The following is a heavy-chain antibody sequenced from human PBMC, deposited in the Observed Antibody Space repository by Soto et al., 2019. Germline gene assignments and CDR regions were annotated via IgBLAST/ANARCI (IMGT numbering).Heavy chain of an antibody. CDR1: GFTFSSYG. CDR3: AKELVVTDAFDI. D-gene: IGHD2-15*01. Sequence: GGSLRLSCAASGFTFSSYGMRWVRQAPGKGLEWVAVISYDGSNKYYADSVKGRFTISRDNSKNTLYLQMNSLRAEDTAVYYCAKELVVTDAFDIWGQGTMVTVSS. J-gene: IGHJ3*02. CDR2: ISYDGSNK. V-gene: IGHV3-30*18.